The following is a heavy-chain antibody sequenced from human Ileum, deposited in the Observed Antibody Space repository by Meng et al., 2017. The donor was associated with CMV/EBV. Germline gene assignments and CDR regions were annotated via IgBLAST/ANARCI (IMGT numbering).Heavy chain of an antibody. CDR3: ANWGGGSGYW. Sequence: GGSLRLSCAASGSTFSVYAMNWVRQAPGKGLEWVSVIYSGRSNAYYADSVKGRFTISRDSSKNTLYLQMNSLRAEDTAVYYCANWGGGSGYWWGQGNLVNGAS. J-gene: IGHJ4*02. CDR2: IYSGRSNA. D-gene: IGHD3-22*01. CDR1: GSTFSVYA. V-gene: IGHV3-23*03.